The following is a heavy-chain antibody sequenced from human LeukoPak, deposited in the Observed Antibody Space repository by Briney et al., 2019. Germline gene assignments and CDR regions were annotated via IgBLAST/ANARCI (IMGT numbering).Heavy chain of an antibody. CDR3: ARVSLGRWYFDP. CDR1: GGSISSFQ. J-gene: IGHJ5*02. V-gene: IGHV4-59*10. D-gene: IGHD4-23*01. Sequence: SETLSLTCAVSGGSISSFQWSWIRQPAGRGLAWVGHIFTGGTTNYNPSLKSRLTMSLDTSKNQFSLNLRSVTAADTAVYYCARVSLGRWYFDPWCQGTPVTVSS. CDR2: IFTGGTT.